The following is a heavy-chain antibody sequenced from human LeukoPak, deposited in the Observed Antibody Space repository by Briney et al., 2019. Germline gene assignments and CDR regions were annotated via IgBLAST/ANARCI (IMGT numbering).Heavy chain of an antibody. V-gene: IGHV4-39*01. J-gene: IGHJ5*02. CDR2: IYYRGST. CDR1: GASISSTRYD. CDR3: ARHPYQLLCLSWLDP. D-gene: IGHD2-2*01. Sequence: SQSLSPTCTVAGASISSTRYDCGWLRQPPGKGLEWSVSIYYRGSTYYNPSLKSRVTISVDTSKNQFSLKLSSVTAADTAVYYCARHPYQLLCLSWLDPWGQGTLVTVSS.